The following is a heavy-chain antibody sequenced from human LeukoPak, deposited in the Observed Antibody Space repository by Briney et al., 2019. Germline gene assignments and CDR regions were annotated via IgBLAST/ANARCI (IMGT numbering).Heavy chain of an antibody. CDR3: TTDLLDY. V-gene: IGHV3-15*01. CDR2: IKSKSDGGTT. J-gene: IGHJ4*02. Sequence: GGSLRLSCAAPGFTVSTAGFTFNNAWMSWVRQAPGKGLEWVGRIKSKSDGGTTDYGAPVKGRFTFSRDDSKNTVYLQMNSLKSEDTAVYYCTTDLLDYWGQGTLVTVSS. CDR1: GFTVSTAGFTFNNAW.